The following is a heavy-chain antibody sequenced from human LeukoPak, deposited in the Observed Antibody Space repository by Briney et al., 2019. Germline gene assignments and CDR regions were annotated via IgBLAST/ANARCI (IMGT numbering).Heavy chain of an antibody. Sequence: PGGSLRLSCAASGFTFSSNWMHWVRQAPGKGVVWVSRINSDGSRTNYADSVKGRFTISRDNAKNTLYLQMNSLQDEDTAVYYCARAGTGNTYGRFDDWVQGTLVTVSS. D-gene: IGHD5-18*01. CDR2: INSDGSRT. V-gene: IGHV3-74*01. CDR1: GFTFSSNW. CDR3: ARAGTGNTYGRFDD. J-gene: IGHJ4*02.